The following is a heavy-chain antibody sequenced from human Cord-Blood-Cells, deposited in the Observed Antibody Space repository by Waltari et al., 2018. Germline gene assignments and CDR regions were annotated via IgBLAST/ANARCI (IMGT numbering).Heavy chain of an antibody. CDR2: IYHSGST. CDR3: ASGEVEWYFDL. Sequence: QVQLQESGPGLVKPSETLSLTCAVSGYSISSGYYWGWIRQPPGKGLEWIGSIYHSGSTYYNPSLKSRVTISVDTSKNQFSLKLSSVTAADTAVYYCASGEVEWYFDLWGRGTLVTVSS. J-gene: IGHJ2*01. V-gene: IGHV4-38-2*01. CDR1: GYSISSGYY.